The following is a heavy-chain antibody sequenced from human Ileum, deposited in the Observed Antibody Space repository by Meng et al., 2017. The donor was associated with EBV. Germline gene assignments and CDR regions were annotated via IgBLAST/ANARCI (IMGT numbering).Heavy chain of an antibody. D-gene: IGHD3-22*01. CDR2: TSHSGST. CDR3: ASSDYYRSDY. CDR1: GGSISRSDW. J-gene: IGHJ4*02. V-gene: IGHV4-4*02. Sequence: VQRREPGPGLVTPSATLSLTCAVSGGSISRSDWWSWVRQPPGKGLEWIGETSHSGSTNYSPSLKSRVTISLDKSKNQLSLKLNSVTAADTAVYYCASSDYYRSDYWGQGTLVTVSS.